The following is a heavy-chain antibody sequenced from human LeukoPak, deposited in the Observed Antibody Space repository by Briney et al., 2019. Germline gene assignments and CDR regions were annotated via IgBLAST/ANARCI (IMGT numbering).Heavy chain of an antibody. D-gene: IGHD4-17*01. CDR1: GGSVSSGSYY. CDR3: ARVLADYGGYEVWYFDL. V-gene: IGHV4-61*01. CDR2: IYYSGST. J-gene: IGHJ2*01. Sequence: PSETLSLTCTVSGGSVSSGSYYWSWIRQPPGEGLEWIEYIYYSGSTNYNPSLKSRVTISVDTSKNQFSLKLSSVTAADTAVYYCARVLADYGGYEVWYFDLWGRGTLVTVSS.